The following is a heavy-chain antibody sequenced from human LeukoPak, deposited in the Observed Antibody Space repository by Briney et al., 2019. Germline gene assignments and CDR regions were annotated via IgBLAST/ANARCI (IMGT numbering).Heavy chain of an antibody. CDR3: ARDSNIDGFDY. J-gene: IGHJ4*02. CDR2: IIPMLGTA. V-gene: IGHV1-69*05. CDR1: GGAFSNYG. Sequence: GASVTVSCKASGGAFSNYGISWVRQAPGQGLEWMGGIIPMLGTANYAQRFQGRVTITTDESTSTAYMEVSSLRSEDTAVYYCARDSNIDGFDYWGQGTLVTVSS. D-gene: IGHD1/OR15-1a*01.